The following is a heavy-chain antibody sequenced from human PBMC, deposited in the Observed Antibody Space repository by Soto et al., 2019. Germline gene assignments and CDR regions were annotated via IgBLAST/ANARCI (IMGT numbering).Heavy chain of an antibody. CDR2: IYPSDSDI. CDR1: GYRSTYYW. CDR3: ASSSPEINPYAMDV. V-gene: IGHV5-51*01. Sequence: GESLKISCKASGYRSTYYWIGWVRQMPGKGLEWMGIIYPSDSDIRYSPSFQGQVTISADKSISTVYLQWSSLKASDTAMYYCASSSPEINPYAMDVWGRGTTVTVSS. J-gene: IGHJ6*02. D-gene: IGHD6-6*01.